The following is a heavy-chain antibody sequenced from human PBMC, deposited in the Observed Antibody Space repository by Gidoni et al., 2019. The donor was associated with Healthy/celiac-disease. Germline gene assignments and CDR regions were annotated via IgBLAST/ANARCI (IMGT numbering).Heavy chain of an antibody. V-gene: IGHV1-2*02. J-gene: IGHJ3*02. Sequence: QVQLVQSGAEVKKPGASVKVSCKASGYTFTGYYMHWVRQAPGQGLEWMGWINPNRGGTNYAQKFQGRVTMTRDTSTSTAYRERSRLRSDDTAVYYCARDSAQEGWGNDAFDIWGQGTMVTVSS. D-gene: IGHD3-16*01. CDR3: ARDSAQEGWGNDAFDI. CDR1: GYTFTGYY. CDR2: INPNRGGT.